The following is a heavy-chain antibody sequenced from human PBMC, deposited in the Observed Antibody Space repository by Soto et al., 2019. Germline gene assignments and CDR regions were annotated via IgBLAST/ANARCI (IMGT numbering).Heavy chain of an antibody. Sequence: GGSLRLSCAASGFTFSNAWMSWVRQAPGKGLEWVGRIKSKTDGGTTDYAAPVKGRFTISRDDSKNTLYLQMNSLKTEDTAVYYCTTPLGYCSGGSCDLDAFDIWGQGTMVTVSS. CDR1: GFTFSNAW. CDR2: IKSKTDGGTT. CDR3: TTPLGYCSGGSCDLDAFDI. J-gene: IGHJ3*02. D-gene: IGHD2-15*01. V-gene: IGHV3-15*01.